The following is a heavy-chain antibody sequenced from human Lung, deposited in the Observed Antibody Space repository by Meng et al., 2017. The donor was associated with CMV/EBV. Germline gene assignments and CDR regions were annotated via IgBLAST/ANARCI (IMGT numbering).Heavy chain of an antibody. D-gene: IGHD6-19*01. Sequence: QVHMGQSGPEVRNPGASIKVSCKTSGYVFANDLISWVRQAPGQGLECMGWVNPNNGDTKYAQKFQGRVAMTTDTSTSTAYMELRSLTSDDTAVYYCARHGYYSTGWSFWGQGTLVTVSS. CDR3: ARHGYYSTGWSF. CDR1: GYVFANDL. V-gene: IGHV1-18*04. CDR2: VNPNNGDT. J-gene: IGHJ4*02.